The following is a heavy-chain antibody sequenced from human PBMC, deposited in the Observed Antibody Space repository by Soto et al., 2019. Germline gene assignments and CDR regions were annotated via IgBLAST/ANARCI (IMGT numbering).Heavy chain of an antibody. D-gene: IGHD3-9*01. CDR1: GGSISSSSYY. CDR3: ARQDVLRYFDWLLPFDY. V-gene: IGHV4-39*01. Sequence: SETLSLTCTVSGGSISSSSYYWGWIRQPPGKGLEWIGSIYYSGSTYYNPSLKSRVTISVDTSKNQFSLKLSSVTAADTAVYYCARQDVLRYFDWLLPFDYWGQGTLVTVSS. CDR2: IYYSGST. J-gene: IGHJ4*02.